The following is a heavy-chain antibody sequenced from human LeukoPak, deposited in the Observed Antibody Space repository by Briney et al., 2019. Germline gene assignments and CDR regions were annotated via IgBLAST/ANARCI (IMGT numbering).Heavy chain of an antibody. Sequence: SETLSLTCAVYGGSFSGYYWSWIRQPPGKGLEWIGEINHSGSTNYNPSLKSRVTISVDTSKNQFSLKLSSVTAADTAVYYCARGRNGGDIVVVVASTHLDYWGQGTLVTVSS. CDR3: ARGRNGGDIVVVVASTHLDY. J-gene: IGHJ4*02. CDR1: GGSFSGYY. V-gene: IGHV4-34*01. D-gene: IGHD2-15*01. CDR2: INHSGST.